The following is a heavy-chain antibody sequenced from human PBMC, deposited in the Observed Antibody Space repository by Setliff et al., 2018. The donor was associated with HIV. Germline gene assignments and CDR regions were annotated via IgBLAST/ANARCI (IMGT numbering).Heavy chain of an antibody. CDR2: MNPNRGNT. V-gene: IGHV1-8*02. D-gene: IGHD6-19*01. CDR3: VRGPRGKIAVAGYYFEY. Sequence: ASVKVSCKASGYTFTNYDINWVRQATGQGLEWMGWMNPNRGNTVYAQKFQGRVTMTRNTSISTAYMELSSLRSEDTAVYYCVRGPRGKIAVAGYYFEYWGQGTLVTVSS. CDR1: GYTFTNYD. J-gene: IGHJ4*02.